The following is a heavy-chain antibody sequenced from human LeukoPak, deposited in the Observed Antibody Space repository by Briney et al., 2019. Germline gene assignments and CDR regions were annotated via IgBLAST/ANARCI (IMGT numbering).Heavy chain of an antibody. Sequence: GGSLRLSCAASGFTFSSYAMHWVRQAPGKGLEWVAVISYDGSNKYYADSVKGRFTISRDNSKNTLYLQMNSLRAEDTAVYYCARGHLGIAAAGTQEYFDYWGQGTLVTVSS. D-gene: IGHD6-13*01. CDR2: ISYDGSNK. V-gene: IGHV3-30-3*01. CDR3: ARGHLGIAAAGTQEYFDY. J-gene: IGHJ4*02. CDR1: GFTFSSYA.